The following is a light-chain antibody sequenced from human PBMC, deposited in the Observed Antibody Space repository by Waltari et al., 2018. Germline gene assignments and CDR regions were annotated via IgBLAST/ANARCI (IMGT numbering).Light chain of an antibody. CDR1: SSDVGNFNL. V-gene: IGLV2-23*02. Sequence: QSALTQPASVSGSPGQSLTISCTGTSSDVGNFNLVSWYQQPPGKVPKLIIYEVSKRPSGVSNHVSGSKSGNTASLTISGLRAEDEADYYCCSYAGSRTYVFGTGTKVTVL. CDR2: EVS. CDR3: CSYAGSRTYV. J-gene: IGLJ1*01.